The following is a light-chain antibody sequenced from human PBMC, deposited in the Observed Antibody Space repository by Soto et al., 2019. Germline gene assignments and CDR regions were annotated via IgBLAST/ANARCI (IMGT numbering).Light chain of an antibody. CDR3: QQYSDLPLT. J-gene: IGKJ4*01. CDR1: QTVRTNY. Sequence: EIVLTQSPGTLSLSPGERATLSCRASQTVRTNYLAWFQHKPRQAPRLFIYGASSRATGIPDRFSGSGSGTDFTLTINRLEPEDFAVYFCQQYSDLPLTFGGGTKVEIK. V-gene: IGKV3-20*01. CDR2: GAS.